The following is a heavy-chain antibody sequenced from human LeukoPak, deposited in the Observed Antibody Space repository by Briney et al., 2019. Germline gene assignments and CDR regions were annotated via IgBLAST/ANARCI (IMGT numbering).Heavy chain of an antibody. CDR2: INPNSGGT. V-gene: IGHV1-2*02. CDR3: ARDRRLLWFGEFGYYYMDV. Sequence: ASVKVSCKASGYTFTIYAINWVRQAPGQGLEWMGWINPNSGGTNYAQKFQGRVTMTRDTSISTAYMELSRLRSDDTAVYYCARDRRLLWFGEFGYYYMDVWGKGTTVTVSS. J-gene: IGHJ6*03. D-gene: IGHD3-10*01. CDR1: GYTFTIYA.